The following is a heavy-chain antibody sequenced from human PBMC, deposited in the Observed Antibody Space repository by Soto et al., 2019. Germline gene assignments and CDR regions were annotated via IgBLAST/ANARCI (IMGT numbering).Heavy chain of an antibody. CDR3: ARDPAGEYRH. J-gene: IGHJ4*02. Sequence: PXETLSLPWNESGGSVSDYDWSWIRQAPGKGLDWSGYMHYRGVINYNPSLKSRVTMSVDPYRTQFSLNLRSVPTADPAVYFCARDPAGEYRHWGQGSLVTFSP. V-gene: IGHV4-59*02. D-gene: IGHD4-17*01. CDR1: GGSVSDYD. CDR2: MHYRGVI.